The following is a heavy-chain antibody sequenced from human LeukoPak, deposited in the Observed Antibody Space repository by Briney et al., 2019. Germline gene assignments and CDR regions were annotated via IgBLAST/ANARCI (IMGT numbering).Heavy chain of an antibody. CDR1: GGSISSYY. D-gene: IGHD4-11*01. J-gene: IGHJ4*02. Sequence: PSETLSLTCTVSGGSISSYYWSWIRQPAGKGLEWIGRIYTSGSTNYNPSLKSRVTMSVDTSKNQFSLKLSSVTAADTAVYYCAAQHDYCNYDLFDYWGQGTLVTVSS. CDR3: AAQHDYCNYDLFDY. V-gene: IGHV4-4*07. CDR2: IYTSGST.